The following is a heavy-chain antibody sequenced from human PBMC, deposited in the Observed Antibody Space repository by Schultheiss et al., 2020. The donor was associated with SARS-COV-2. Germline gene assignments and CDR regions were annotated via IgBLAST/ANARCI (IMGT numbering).Heavy chain of an antibody. Sequence: GSLRLSCTVSGGSISSYYWSWIRQPPGKGLEWIGYIYYSGSTNYNPSLKSRVTISVDTSKNQFSLKLSSVTAADTAVYYCARESDYYDSSGPTLPDYWGQGTLVTVSS. CDR2: IYYSGST. D-gene: IGHD3-22*01. CDR3: ARESDYYDSSGPTLPDY. CDR1: GGSISSYY. V-gene: IGHV4-59*12. J-gene: IGHJ4*02.